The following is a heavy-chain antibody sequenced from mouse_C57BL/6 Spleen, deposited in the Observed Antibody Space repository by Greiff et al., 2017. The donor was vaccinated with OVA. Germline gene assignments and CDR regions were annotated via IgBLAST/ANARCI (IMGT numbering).Heavy chain of an antibody. CDR1: GYSITSGYD. D-gene: IGHD4-1*01. CDR3: ARASNSRWYFDV. Sequence: EVQGVESGPGMVKPSQSLSLTCTVTGYSITSGYDWHWIRHFPGNKLEWMGYISYSGSTNYNPSLKSRISITHDTSKNHFFLKLNSVTTEDTATYYCARASNSRWYFDVWGTGTTVTVSS. J-gene: IGHJ1*03. CDR2: ISYSGST. V-gene: IGHV3-1*01.